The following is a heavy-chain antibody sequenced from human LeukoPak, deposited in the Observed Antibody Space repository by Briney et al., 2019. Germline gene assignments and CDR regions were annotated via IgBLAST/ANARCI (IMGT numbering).Heavy chain of an antibody. Sequence: GGSLRLSCAASGFTFSSYAMSWVRQAPGKGLECVSAISGSGGSTYYADSVKGRFTISRDNSKNTLYLQMNSLRAEDTAVYYCAKVTSGSYYYYGMDVWGQGTTVTVSS. D-gene: IGHD1-26*01. CDR2: ISGSGGST. V-gene: IGHV3-23*01. J-gene: IGHJ6*02. CDR1: GFTFSSYA. CDR3: AKVTSGSYYYYGMDV.